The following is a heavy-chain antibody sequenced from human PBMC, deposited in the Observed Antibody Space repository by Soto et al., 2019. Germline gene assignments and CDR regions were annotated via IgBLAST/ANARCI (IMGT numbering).Heavy chain of an antibody. D-gene: IGHD2-2*02. CDR3: ARKYTIVNAAPMAFDT. J-gene: IGHJ4*02. Sequence: ASVKVSCKASGYTFSSYYLHWVRQAPGQGLEWMGIINPSDGSTTYAQKFQGRVTMTRDTSTSTVYMELSSLRSEDTAMYYCARKYTIVNAAPMAFDTWGQETPLPVSS. CDR2: INPSDGST. V-gene: IGHV1-46*03. CDR1: GYTFSSYY.